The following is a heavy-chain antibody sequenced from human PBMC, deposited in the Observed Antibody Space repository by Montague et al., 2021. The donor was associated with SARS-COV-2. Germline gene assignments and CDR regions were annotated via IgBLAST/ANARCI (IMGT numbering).Heavy chain of an antibody. CDR2: IYYSGST. D-gene: IGHD6-19*01. J-gene: IGHJ3*02. Sequence: SETLSLTCTVSGGSISSSSYYWGWIRQPPGKGLEWIGSIYYSGSTYYNPSLKSRVTISVDTSKNQFSLKLSSVTAADTAVYYCAKVAGSHDTFDIWGRGTMVTVSS. V-gene: IGHV4-39*01. CDR3: AKVAGSHDTFDI. CDR1: GGSISSSSYY.